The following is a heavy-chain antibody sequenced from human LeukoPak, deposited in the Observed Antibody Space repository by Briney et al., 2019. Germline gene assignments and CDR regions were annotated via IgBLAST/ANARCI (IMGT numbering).Heavy chain of an antibody. CDR1: GGSFSGYY. J-gene: IGHJ5*02. D-gene: IGHD2-15*01. CDR3: ARTYIAVVVAATPAWFDP. V-gene: IGHV4-34*01. CDR2: INHSGST. Sequence: PSETLSLTCAVYGGSFSGYYWSWIRQPPGKGLEWIGEINHSGSTNYNPSLKSRVTISVDTSKNQFSLKLSSVTAADTAVYYCARTYIAVVVAATPAWFDPWGQGTLVTVSS.